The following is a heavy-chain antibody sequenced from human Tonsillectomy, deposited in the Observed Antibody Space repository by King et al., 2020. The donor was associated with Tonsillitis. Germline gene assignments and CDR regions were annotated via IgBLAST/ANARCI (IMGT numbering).Heavy chain of an antibody. V-gene: IGHV4-31*03. D-gene: IGHD4-17*01. CDR1: GGSISSGGYY. J-gene: IGHJ6*02. CDR3: ARAAANDYGDYSYYYYGMDG. CDR2: IYYSGST. Sequence: VQLQESGPGLVKPSQTLSLTCTVSGGSISSGGYYWSWIRQHPGKGLEWIGYIYYSGSTYYNPSLKSRVTISVDTSKNQFSVKLSSVTAADTAVYYCARAAANDYGDYSYYYYGMDGWGQGTTVTGSS.